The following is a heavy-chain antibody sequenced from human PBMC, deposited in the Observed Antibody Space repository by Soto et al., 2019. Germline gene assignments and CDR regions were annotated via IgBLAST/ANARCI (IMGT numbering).Heavy chain of an antibody. J-gene: IGHJ4*02. V-gene: IGHV1-69*10. Sequence: SVKVSCKASGGTFSSYTISWVRQAPGQGLEWMGGIIPILGIANYAQKFQGRVTITADKSTSTAYMELSSLRSEDTAVYYCASDHYYDSSGYADYWGQGTLVTVSS. CDR1: GGTFSSYT. CDR3: ASDHYYDSSGYADY. CDR2: IIPILGIA. D-gene: IGHD3-22*01.